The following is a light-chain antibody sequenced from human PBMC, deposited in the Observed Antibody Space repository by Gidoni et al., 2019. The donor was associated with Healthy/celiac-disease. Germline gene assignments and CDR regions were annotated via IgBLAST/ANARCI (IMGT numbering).Light chain of an antibody. Sequence: SYELTQPPSVSVSPGQTASITCSGDKLGDKYACWYKQKPCQSPVLVIYQDSKRPSGIPERFSGSNSGNTATLTISGTQAMDEADYYCQAWDSSVVFGGGTKLTVL. CDR1: KLGDKY. CDR3: QAWDSSVV. CDR2: QDS. J-gene: IGLJ2*01. V-gene: IGLV3-1*01.